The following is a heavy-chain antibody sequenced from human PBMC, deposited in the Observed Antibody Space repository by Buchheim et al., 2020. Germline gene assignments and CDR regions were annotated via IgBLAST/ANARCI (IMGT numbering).Heavy chain of an antibody. CDR1: GYVFTSYY. CDR2: INPNGGST. D-gene: IGHD2-2*01. J-gene: IGHJ4*02. V-gene: IGHV1-46*01. CDR3: ARVSALVPPALDF. Sequence: QVQLVQSGTEVKKPGASVKVSCKASGYVFTSYYIHWVRQAPGQGLEWMGIINPNGGSTTFSQTFQDRVTLTRDASATTDYMELSSLRSEDTAVYYCARVSALVPPALDFWGQGTL.